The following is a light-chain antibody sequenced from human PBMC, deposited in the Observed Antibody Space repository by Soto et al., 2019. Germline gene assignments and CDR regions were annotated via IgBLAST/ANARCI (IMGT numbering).Light chain of an antibody. CDR1: QSISNG. J-gene: IGKJ1*01. Sequence: DIQMTQSPSTLPASVGDRVTITCRASQSISNGLAWYQQKPGTAPKLLIYHASTLESGVPSRFSGSGSGTTFPLTISSLQSDDFATYYCLQYNGYYRTFGQRTKVDIK. CDR3: LQYNGYYRT. CDR2: HAS. V-gene: IGKV1-5*01.